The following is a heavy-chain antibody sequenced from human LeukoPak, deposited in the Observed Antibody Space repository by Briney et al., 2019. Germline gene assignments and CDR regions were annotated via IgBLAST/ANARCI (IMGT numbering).Heavy chain of an antibody. V-gene: IGHV5-51*01. Sequence: GESLRISCKGSGYSFSSYWIGWVRQMPGKGLEWMGIIYPGDSDTRYSPSFQGQVTISADKSVSTAYLQWSSLKASDTAMYYCARQWGDCSSTSCYSASWGQGTPVTVSS. J-gene: IGHJ5*02. CDR1: GYSFSSYW. CDR2: IYPGDSDT. D-gene: IGHD2-2*01. CDR3: ARQWGDCSSTSCYSAS.